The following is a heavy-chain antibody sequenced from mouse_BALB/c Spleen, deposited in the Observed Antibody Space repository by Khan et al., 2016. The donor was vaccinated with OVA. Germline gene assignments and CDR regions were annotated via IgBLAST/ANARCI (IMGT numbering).Heavy chain of an antibody. CDR3: ARDGSRYNYAMDY. D-gene: IGHD2-3*01. J-gene: IGHJ4*01. CDR2: LSSSGST. V-gene: IGHV3-2*02. CDR1: GYSITSDYA. Sequence: EVKLLESGPGLVKPSQSLSLTCTVTGYSITSDYAWNWIRQFPGNKLEWMGYLSSSGSTNSNPALKSRISITRNTSKHQFFLQLNSVTTEDTATYYCARDGSRYNYAMDYWGQGTSVTVSS.